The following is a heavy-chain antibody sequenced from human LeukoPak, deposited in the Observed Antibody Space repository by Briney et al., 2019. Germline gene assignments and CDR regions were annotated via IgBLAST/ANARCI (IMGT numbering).Heavy chain of an antibody. CDR1: GFTFSNYA. Sequence: GGSLRLSCAASGFTFSNYAMNWVRQAPGKGLEWVSAISGSGGSTYYTDSVKGRITISRDNSKNTLYLQMNSLRAEDTAVYYCAKDAGITVVRGVIYYFDYWGQGALVTVSS. CDR3: AKDAGITVVRGVIYYFDY. D-gene: IGHD3-10*01. CDR2: ISGSGGST. J-gene: IGHJ4*02. V-gene: IGHV3-23*01.